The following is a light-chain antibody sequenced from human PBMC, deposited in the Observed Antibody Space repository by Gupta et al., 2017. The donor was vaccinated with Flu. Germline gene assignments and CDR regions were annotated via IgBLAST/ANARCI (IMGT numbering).Light chain of an antibody. J-gene: IGLJ2*01. CDR1: GSKIGTNY. CDR2: RNK. V-gene: IGLV1-47*01. Sequence: GQRVNISCSGSGSKIGTNYVYWDQHLPGAAHKLLIYRNKQRPAGVPDRFSASRSGTSASLAIRGLRSDDEDDYFCSTWHDKSVVFGGGTKLTVL. CDR3: STWHDKSVV.